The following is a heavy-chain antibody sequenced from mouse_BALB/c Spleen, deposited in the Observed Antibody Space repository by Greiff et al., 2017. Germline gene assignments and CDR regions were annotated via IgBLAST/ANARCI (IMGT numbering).Heavy chain of an antibody. Sequence: VHVKQSGAELVKPGFSVKLSCTASGFNIKDTYMHWVKQRPEQGLEWIGRIDPANGNTKYDPKFQGKATITADTSSNTAYLQLSSLTSEDTAVYYCARDGNYWYFDVWGAGTTVTVSS. D-gene: IGHD2-1*01. J-gene: IGHJ1*01. CDR1: GFNIKDTY. CDR2: IDPANGNT. V-gene: IGHV14-3*02. CDR3: ARDGNYWYFDV.